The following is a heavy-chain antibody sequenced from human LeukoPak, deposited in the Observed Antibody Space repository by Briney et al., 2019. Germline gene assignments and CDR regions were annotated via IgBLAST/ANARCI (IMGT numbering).Heavy chain of an antibody. V-gene: IGHV1-18*01. CDR3: ARGDHSGSYLIDY. D-gene: IGHD1-26*01. J-gene: IGHJ4*02. CDR1: GYTFTSYG. Sequence: ASVKVPCKASGYTFTSYGISWVRQAPGQGLEWMAWITPYNGHTNYAQKLQGRVTMTTDTSTSTAYMELRSLRFDDTAVYYCARGDHSGSYLIDYWGQGTLVTVSS. CDR2: ITPYNGHT.